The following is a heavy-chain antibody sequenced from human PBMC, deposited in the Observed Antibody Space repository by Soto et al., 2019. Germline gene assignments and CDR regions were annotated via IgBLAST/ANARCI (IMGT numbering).Heavy chain of an antibody. CDR1: GFTFSSYG. V-gene: IGHV3-33*01. D-gene: IGHD3-3*01. J-gene: IGHJ4*02. CDR3: ARGSMYYASWSGFYGY. Sequence: QVQLVESGGGVVQPGRSLRLSCAASGFTFSSYGMHWVRQAPGKGLEWVAVIWYDGSNKYYADSVKGRFTISRDNSKNTLYLQMNSLRAEDTAVYYCARGSMYYASWSGFYGYWGQRNLVTVSS. CDR2: IWYDGSNK.